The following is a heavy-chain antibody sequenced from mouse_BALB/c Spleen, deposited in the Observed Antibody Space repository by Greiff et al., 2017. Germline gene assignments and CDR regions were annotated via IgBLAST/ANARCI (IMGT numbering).Heavy chain of an antibody. CDR1: GYTFTSYY. CDR2: IDPENGNT. CDR3: ARPSTVVEGFAY. V-gene: IGHV14-1*02. D-gene: IGHD1-1*01. Sequence: VQLQQPGAELVKPGASVKLSCKASGYTFTSYYMHWVKQRPEQGLEWIGWIDPENGNTIYDPKFQGKASITADTSSNTAYLQLSSLTSEDTAVYYCARPSTVVEGFAYWGQGTLVTVSA. J-gene: IGHJ3*01.